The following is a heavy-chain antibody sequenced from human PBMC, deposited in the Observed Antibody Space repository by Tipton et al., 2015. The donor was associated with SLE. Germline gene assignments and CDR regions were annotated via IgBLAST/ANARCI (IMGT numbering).Heavy chain of an antibody. J-gene: IGHJ3*01. CDR2: INNDGMRP. D-gene: IGHD1-14*01. CDR1: GFPFSDPW. CDR3: ARDKRVGRAFDV. V-gene: IGHV3-74*01. Sequence: SLRLSCSASGFPFSDPWMHWVRQAPGKGVVWVSRINNDGMRPTYEDSVKGRFTVSRDNAKNTLFLQMNTLRVDDTAVYFCARDKRVGRAFDVWGQGTMVTVSS.